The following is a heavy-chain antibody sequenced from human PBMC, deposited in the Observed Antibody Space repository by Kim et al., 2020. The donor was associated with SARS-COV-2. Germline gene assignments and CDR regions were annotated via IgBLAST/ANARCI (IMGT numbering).Heavy chain of an antibody. CDR3: ARVGVARIVGNWFDP. Sequence: SETLSLTCTVSGGSISSSSYYWGWIRQPPGKGLEWIGSIYYSGSTYYNPSLKSRVTISVDTSKNQFSLKLSSVTAADTAVYYCARVGVARIVGNWFDPWGQGTLVTVSS. CDR2: IYYSGST. V-gene: IGHV4-39*01. D-gene: IGHD6-19*01. J-gene: IGHJ5*02. CDR1: GGSISSSSYY.